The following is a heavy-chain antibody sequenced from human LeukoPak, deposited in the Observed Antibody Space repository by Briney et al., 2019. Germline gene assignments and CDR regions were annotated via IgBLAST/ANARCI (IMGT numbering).Heavy chain of an antibody. J-gene: IGHJ5*02. CDR2: ISAYNGNT. CDR3: ARGGYDILTGYYNWFDP. Sequence: ASVKVSCKASGHTFTSYGISWVRQAPGQGLEWMGWISAYNGNTNYAQKLQGRVIMTTDTSTSTAYMELRSLRSDDTAVYYCARGGYDILTGYYNWFDPWGQGTLVTVSS. V-gene: IGHV1-18*01. CDR1: GHTFTSYG. D-gene: IGHD3-9*01.